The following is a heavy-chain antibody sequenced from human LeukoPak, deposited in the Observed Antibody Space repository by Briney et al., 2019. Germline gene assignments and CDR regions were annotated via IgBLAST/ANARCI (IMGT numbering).Heavy chain of an antibody. CDR2: INPNSGGT. J-gene: IGHJ5*02. CDR1: GYSFTDYY. CDR3: ARADRLHGGPYLIGP. V-gene: IGHV1-2*02. Sequence: ASVKVSCKTSGYSFTDYYMHWVRQAPGQGLEWMGWINPNSGGTSSAQKFRGRGTMTRDTSITTVYMEVNWLTSDDTAMYYCARADRLHGGPYLIGPWGQGTLVTVSS. D-gene: IGHD3-16*01.